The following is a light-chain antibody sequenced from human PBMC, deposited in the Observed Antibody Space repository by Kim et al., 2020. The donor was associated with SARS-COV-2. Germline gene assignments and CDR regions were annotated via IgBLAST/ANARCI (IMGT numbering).Light chain of an antibody. CDR2: YDS. V-gene: IGLV3-21*04. CDR1: NIGSKS. Sequence: SYELTQPPSVSVAPGKTARITCGGNNIGSKSVHWYQQKPGQAPVLVIYYDSDRPSGIPERFSGSNSGNTATLTISRVEAGDEADYYCQVWDSSSAGVVFG. J-gene: IGLJ2*01. CDR3: QVWDSSSAGVV.